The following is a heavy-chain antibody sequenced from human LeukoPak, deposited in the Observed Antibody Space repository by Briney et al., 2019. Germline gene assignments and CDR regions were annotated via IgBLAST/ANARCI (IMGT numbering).Heavy chain of an antibody. D-gene: IGHD5-12*01. CDR1: GYTFTSYY. J-gene: IGHJ6*03. CDR2: INPSGGST. Sequence: ASVKVSCKASGYTFTSYYMHWVRQAPGQGLEWMGIINPSGGSTNYAQKLQGRVTMTTDTSTSTAYMELRSLRSDDTAVYYCARAGLRHQLYYYYYYMDVWGKGTTVTISS. V-gene: IGHV1-46*01. CDR3: ARAGLRHQLYYYYYYMDV.